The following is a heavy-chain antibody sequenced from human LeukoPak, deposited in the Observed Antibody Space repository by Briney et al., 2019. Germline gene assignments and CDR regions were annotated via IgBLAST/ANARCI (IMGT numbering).Heavy chain of an antibody. J-gene: IGHJ4*02. CDR2: INHSGST. V-gene: IGHV4-34*01. D-gene: IGHD5-12*01. CDR3: ARGGIVATIYFDY. CDR1: GGSFSGYY. Sequence: SETLSLTCAVYGGSFSGYYWSWIRQPPGKGLEWIGEINHSGSTNYNPSLKSRVTISVDTSKNQFSLKLSSVTAADTAVYYCARGGIVATIYFDYWGQGTLVTVFS.